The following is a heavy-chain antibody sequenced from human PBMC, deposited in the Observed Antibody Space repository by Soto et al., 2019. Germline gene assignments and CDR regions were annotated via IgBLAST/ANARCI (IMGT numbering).Heavy chain of an antibody. CDR3: ARSGYSYGPNPLLY. J-gene: IGHJ4*02. CDR2: IYYSGST. V-gene: IGHV4-39*07. CDR1: GGSISSSSYY. D-gene: IGHD5-18*01. Sequence: TLSLTCTVSGGSISSSSYYWGWIRQPPGKGLEWIGSIYYSGSTYYNPSLKSRVTISVDTSKNQFSLKLSSVTAADTAVYYCARSGYSYGPNPLLYWGQGTLVTVSS.